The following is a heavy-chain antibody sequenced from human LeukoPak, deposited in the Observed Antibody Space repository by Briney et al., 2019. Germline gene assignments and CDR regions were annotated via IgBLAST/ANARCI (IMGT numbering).Heavy chain of an antibody. Sequence: SVKVYCKVSGYALTELSMRWVRQAPGKGLEWMGGFDPEDGETIYAQKFQGRVTMTEDTSTDTAYMELSSLRSEDTAVYYCATLGGSYYHFDYWGQGTLVTVSS. J-gene: IGHJ4*02. CDR2: FDPEDGET. V-gene: IGHV1-24*01. D-gene: IGHD1-26*01. CDR3: ATLGGSYYHFDY. CDR1: GYALTELS.